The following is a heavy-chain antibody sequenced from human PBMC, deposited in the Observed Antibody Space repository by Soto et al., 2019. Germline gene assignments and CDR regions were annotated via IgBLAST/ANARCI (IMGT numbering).Heavy chain of an antibody. CDR2: IYYSGST. J-gene: IGHJ6*02. D-gene: IGHD4-17*01. V-gene: IGHV4-59*01. CDR1: GGSIISYY. Sequence: SETLSLTCTVSGGSIISYYWSWIRQPPGKGLEWIGYIYYSGSTNYNPSLKSRVTISVDTSKNQFSLKLSSVTAADTAVYYCARGRITTGYYYYGMDVWGQGTTVTVSS. CDR3: ARGRITTGYYYYGMDV.